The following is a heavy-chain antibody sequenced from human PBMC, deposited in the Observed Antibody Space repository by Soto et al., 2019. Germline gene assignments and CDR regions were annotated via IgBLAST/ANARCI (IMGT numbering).Heavy chain of an antibody. CDR3: ARSNYPSGTHCIDY. CDR1: GFTFSSYA. Sequence: EGPLRLSCAASGFTFSSYAMSWVRQAPGKGLEWVSVISGSGGSTYYADSVKGRFTISRDNSKTTLYLQMNSLRAEDTAVYYCARSNYPSGTHCIDYWGQGNPVTVSS. J-gene: IGHJ4*02. D-gene: IGHD3-10*01. CDR2: ISGSGGST. V-gene: IGHV3-23*01.